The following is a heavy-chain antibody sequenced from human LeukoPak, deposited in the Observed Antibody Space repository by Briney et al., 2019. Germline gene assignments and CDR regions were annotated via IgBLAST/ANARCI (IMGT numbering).Heavy chain of an antibody. CDR3: ARGYDFWSGYYGAFDI. V-gene: IGHV4-39*07. J-gene: IGHJ3*02. Sequence: SETLSLTCTSSGSVSSSSYYWGWIRQPPGKGLEWIGTIYYSGSTYYNPSLKSRVTMSVDTSKNQFSLKLSSVTAADTAVYYCARGYDFWSGYYGAFDIWGQGTMVTVSS. CDR1: SGSVSSSSYY. D-gene: IGHD3-3*01. CDR2: IYYSGST.